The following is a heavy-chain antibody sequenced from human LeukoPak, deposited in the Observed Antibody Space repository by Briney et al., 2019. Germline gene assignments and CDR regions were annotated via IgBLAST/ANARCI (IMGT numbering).Heavy chain of an antibody. Sequence: ASVKVSCKASGYTFTGYYMHWVRQAPGQGLEWMGWINPNSGGTNCAQKFQGRVTMTRDTSISTAYMELSRLRSDDTAVYYCARAIIVVVPAAISWFDPWGQGTLVTVSS. CDR3: ARAIIVVVPAAISWFDP. J-gene: IGHJ5*02. D-gene: IGHD2-2*01. CDR1: GYTFTGYY. CDR2: INPNSGGT. V-gene: IGHV1-2*02.